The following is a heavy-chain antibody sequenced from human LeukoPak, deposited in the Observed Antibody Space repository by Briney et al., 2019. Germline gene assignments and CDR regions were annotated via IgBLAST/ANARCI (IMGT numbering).Heavy chain of an antibody. J-gene: IGHJ4*02. V-gene: IGHV4-30-4*01. D-gene: IGHD3-22*01. CDR2: IYYSGSA. Sequence: SETLSLTCTVSGGSISGGDYYWSWIRQHPGKGLEWIGYIYYSGSAYYNPSLKSRVTISVDTSKNQFSLKLNSVTAADTAVYYCARLQGGRSGYYPFIQWGQGTLVTVSS. CDR1: GGSISGGDYY. CDR3: ARLQGGRSGYYPFIQ.